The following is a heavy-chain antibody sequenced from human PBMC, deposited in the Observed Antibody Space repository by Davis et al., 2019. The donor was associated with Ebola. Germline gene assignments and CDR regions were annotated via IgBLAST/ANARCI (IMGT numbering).Heavy chain of an antibody. V-gene: IGHV3-7*03. CDR2: IKKDGIQK. Sequence: GESLKISCAASGFTFSNYEMNWVRQAPGKGLEWVATIKKDGIQKYYVDSVKGRFIISRDNAKNSLYLQMNSLRDEDTAVYYCARVVSGYWGQGLLVTVSS. D-gene: IGHD6-19*01. CDR3: ARVVSGY. J-gene: IGHJ4*02. CDR1: GFTFSNYE.